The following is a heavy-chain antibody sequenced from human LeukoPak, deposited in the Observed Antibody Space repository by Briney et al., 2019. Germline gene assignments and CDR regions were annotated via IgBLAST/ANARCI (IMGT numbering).Heavy chain of an antibody. Sequence: PSETLSLTCTVSGGSISSGDYYWSWIRQPPGKGLEWIGYIYYSGSTYYNPSLKSRVTISVDTSKNQFSLKLSSVTAADTAVYYCARAWDSSGYAVDAFDIWGQGTMVTVSS. CDR1: GGSISSGDYY. J-gene: IGHJ3*02. CDR3: ARAWDSSGYAVDAFDI. D-gene: IGHD3-22*01. V-gene: IGHV4-30-4*01. CDR2: IYYSGST.